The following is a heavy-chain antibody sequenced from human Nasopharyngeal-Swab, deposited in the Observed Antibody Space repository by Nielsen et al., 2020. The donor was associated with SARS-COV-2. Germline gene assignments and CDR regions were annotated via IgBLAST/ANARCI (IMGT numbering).Heavy chain of an antibody. CDR3: ARDQYYYDSSGPAFDI. D-gene: IGHD3-22*01. V-gene: IGHV3-11*01. Sequence: GGSLRLSCAASGFTFSDYYMSWIREAPGKGLEGVSYISSSGSTIYYADSVKGRFTISRDNAKNSLYLQMNGLRAEDTAVYYCARDQYYYDSSGPAFDIWGQGTMVTVSS. J-gene: IGHJ3*02. CDR1: GFTFSDYY. CDR2: ISSSGSTI.